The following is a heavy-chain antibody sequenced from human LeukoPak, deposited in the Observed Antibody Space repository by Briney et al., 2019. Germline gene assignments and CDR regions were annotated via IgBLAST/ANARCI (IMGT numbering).Heavy chain of an antibody. CDR3: ARESDSSGYYSLGYFDY. V-gene: IGHV4-61*02. CDR2: IYTRGST. CDR1: GGSISSGSYY. D-gene: IGHD3-22*01. Sequence: PSETLSLTCTVSGGSISSGSYYWSWIRQPAGKGLEWIGRIYTRGSTNYNPSLKSRVTISVDTSKNQFSLKLSSVTAADTAVYYCARESDSSGYYSLGYFDYWGQGTLVTVSS. J-gene: IGHJ4*02.